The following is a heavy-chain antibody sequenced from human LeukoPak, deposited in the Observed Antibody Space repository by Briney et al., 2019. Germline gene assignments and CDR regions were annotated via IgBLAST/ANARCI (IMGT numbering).Heavy chain of an antibody. D-gene: IGHD2-15*01. CDR3: AREALGYCSGGSCYAFGNWFDP. CDR2: IIPIFGTA. CDR1: GGTFSSYA. V-gene: IGHV1-69*13. Sequence: SVTVSCTASGGTFSSYAISWVRQAPGQGLEWMGGIIPIFGTANYAQKFQGRVTITADESTSTAYMELSSLRSEDTAVYYCAREALGYCSGGSCYAFGNWFDPWGQGTLVTVSS. J-gene: IGHJ5*02.